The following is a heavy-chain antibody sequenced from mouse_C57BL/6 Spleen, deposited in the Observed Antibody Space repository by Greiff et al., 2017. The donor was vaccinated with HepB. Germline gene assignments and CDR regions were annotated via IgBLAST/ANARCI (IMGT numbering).Heavy chain of an antibody. D-gene: IGHD1-1*01. Sequence: EVQLQESGPELVKPGASVKMSCKASGYTFTDYNMHWVKQSHGKSLEWIGYINPNNGGTSYNQKFKGKATLTVNKSSSTAYMELRSLTSEDSAVYYCARWGIYYGSSYVDYWGQGTTLTVSS. CDR1: GYTFTDYN. CDR2: INPNNGGT. CDR3: ARWGIYYGSSYVDY. V-gene: IGHV1-22*01. J-gene: IGHJ2*01.